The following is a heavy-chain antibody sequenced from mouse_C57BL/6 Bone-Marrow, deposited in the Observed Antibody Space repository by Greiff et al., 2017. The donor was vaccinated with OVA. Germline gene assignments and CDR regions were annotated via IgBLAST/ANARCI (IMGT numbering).Heavy chain of an antibody. Sequence: EVKVVESGGDLVKPGGSLKLSCAASGFTFSSYGMSWVRQTPDKRLEWVATISSGGSYTYYPDRVKGRFTISRDNAKNTLYLQMSSLKSEDTAMYDCARQGGRYGYGHWGQGTTLTVSS. V-gene: IGHV5-6*01. J-gene: IGHJ2*01. CDR2: ISSGGSYT. D-gene: IGHD2-2*01. CDR1: GFTFSSYG. CDR3: ARQGGRYGYGH.